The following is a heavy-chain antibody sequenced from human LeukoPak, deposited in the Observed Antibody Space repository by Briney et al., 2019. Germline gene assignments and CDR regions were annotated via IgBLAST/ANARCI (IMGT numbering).Heavy chain of an antibody. D-gene: IGHD2/OR15-2a*01. CDR1: GYSFTSYW. CDR3: ASVRSMGEYYMDV. Sequence: GESLKISCKGSGYSFTSYWIGWVRQLPGKGLEWMGIIYPGDSDTRYSPSFQGQVTISADKSISTAYLQWSSLKASDTAMYYCASVRSMGEYYMDVWGKGATVTVSS. J-gene: IGHJ6*03. V-gene: IGHV5-51*01. CDR2: IYPGDSDT.